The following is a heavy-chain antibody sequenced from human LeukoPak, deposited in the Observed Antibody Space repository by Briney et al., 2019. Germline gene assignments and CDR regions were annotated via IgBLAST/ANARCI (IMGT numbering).Heavy chain of an antibody. V-gene: IGHV1-69*05. CDR1: GGTFSSYA. J-gene: IGHJ4*02. D-gene: IGHD4-17*01. CDR2: IIPIFGTA. CDR3: ARSTTVTTYIFDY. Sequence: ASVKVSCKASGGTFSSYAISWVRQAPGQGLEWMGGIIPIFGTANYAQKFQGRVTITTDESTSTAYMELSSLRSEDTAVYYCARSTTVTTYIFDYWGQGTLVTVSS.